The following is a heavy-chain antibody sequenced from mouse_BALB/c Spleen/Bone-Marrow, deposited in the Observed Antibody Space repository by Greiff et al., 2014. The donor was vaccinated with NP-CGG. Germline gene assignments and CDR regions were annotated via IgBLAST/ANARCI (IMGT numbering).Heavy chain of an antibody. V-gene: IGHV4-1*02. D-gene: IGHD1-1*01. Sequence: DVQLVESGGGLVQPGGSLKLSCAASGFDFSRYWMSWVRQVPGKGLEWIGEINPDSSTINYTPSLKDKFIISRDNARNTLYLQMSRVRSEDSALYYCARLSYYGNLFVWGAGTTVTVSS. J-gene: IGHJ1*01. CDR1: GFDFSRYW. CDR3: ARLSYYGNLFV. CDR2: INPDSSTI.